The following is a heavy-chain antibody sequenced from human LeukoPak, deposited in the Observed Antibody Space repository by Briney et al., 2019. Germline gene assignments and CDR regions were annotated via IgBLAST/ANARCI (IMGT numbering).Heavy chain of an antibody. CDR1: GFTFGDYA. D-gene: IGHD4-17*01. CDR2: IRSKAYGGTT. Sequence: GGSLRLSCTASGFTFGDYAMSWVRQAPGKGLEWVGFIRSKAYGGTTEYAASVKGRFTISRDDSKSIAYLQMNSLRAEDTAVYYCARDRNYGENTDYWGQGTLVTVSS. J-gene: IGHJ4*02. V-gene: IGHV3-49*04. CDR3: ARDRNYGENTDY.